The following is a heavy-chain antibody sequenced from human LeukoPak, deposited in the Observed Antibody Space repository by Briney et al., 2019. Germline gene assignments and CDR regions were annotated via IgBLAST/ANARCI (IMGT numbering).Heavy chain of an antibody. CDR1: GFTFSSYG. J-gene: IGHJ4*02. CDR2: ISGGGYIT. V-gene: IGHV3-23*01. D-gene: IGHD3-10*01. CDR3: TTANYS. Sequence: GGTLRLSCTASGFTFSSYGMSWVRQAPGKGLEWVSGISGGGYITYYADSVKGRFTISRDDSKNTLYLQMNSLKTEDTAVYYCTTANYSWGQGTLVTVSS.